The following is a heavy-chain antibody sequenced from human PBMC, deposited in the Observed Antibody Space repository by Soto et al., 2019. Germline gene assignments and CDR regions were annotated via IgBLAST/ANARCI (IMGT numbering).Heavy chain of an antibody. V-gene: IGHV3-23*01. J-gene: IGHJ4*02. Sequence: EVQLLESGGGLVQPGGSLSLACAASGFTFNNYALTCVRQAPGQGLEWVSAISGGGDTTAYADSVQGPFTVSRVGSKNQLYLQMSSLRAEDTALYYCAKGRGGSGSLTPRVDFWGQGTLVTVSS. CDR3: AKGRGGSGSLTPRVDF. CDR1: GFTFNNYA. D-gene: IGHD3-10*01. CDR2: ISGGGDTT.